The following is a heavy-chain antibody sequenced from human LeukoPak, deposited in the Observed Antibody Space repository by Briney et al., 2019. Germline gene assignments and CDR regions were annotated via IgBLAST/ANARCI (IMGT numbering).Heavy chain of an antibody. Sequence: ASVKVSCKASGYNFTSYYMHWVRQAPGQGREWMGIINPSGGSTSYAQNFQGRVTMTRDTSTSTVYMELSSLRSEDTAVYYCARGHYRWSGYSCWDQGTLITVSA. CDR3: ARGHYRWSGYSC. V-gene: IGHV1-46*01. CDR2: INPSGGST. J-gene: IGHJ4*02. D-gene: IGHD3-3*01. CDR1: GYNFTSYY.